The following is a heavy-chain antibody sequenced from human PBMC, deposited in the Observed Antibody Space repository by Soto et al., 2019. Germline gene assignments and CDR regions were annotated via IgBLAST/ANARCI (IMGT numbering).Heavy chain of an antibody. CDR3: ASETSGVANY. Sequence: ASVKVSCKTSGYISHNYGVTWVRQAPGQGLEWMGWISAQNGETNYADSLQGRVTMTTDTSTSTLYMELRSLRSDDTAMYYCASETSGVANYWGQGTLVTVSS. CDR1: GYISHNYG. CDR2: ISAQNGET. J-gene: IGHJ4*02. V-gene: IGHV1-18*01. D-gene: IGHD2-15*01.